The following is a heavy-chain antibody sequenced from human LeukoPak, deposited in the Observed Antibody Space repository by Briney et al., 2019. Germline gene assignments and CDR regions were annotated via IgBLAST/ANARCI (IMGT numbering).Heavy chain of an antibody. J-gene: IGHJ5*02. CDR1: GGSISSYY. V-gene: IGHV4-59*12. Sequence: KPSETLSLTCTVSGGSISSYYWSWIRQPPGKGLEWIGYIYYSGSTNYNPSLKSRVTISVDTSKNQFSLKLSSVTAADTAVYYCARAVVTMVRGVIIKGFDNWFDPWGQGTLVTVSS. CDR3: ARAVVTMVRGVIIKGFDNWFDP. D-gene: IGHD3-10*01. CDR2: IYYSGST.